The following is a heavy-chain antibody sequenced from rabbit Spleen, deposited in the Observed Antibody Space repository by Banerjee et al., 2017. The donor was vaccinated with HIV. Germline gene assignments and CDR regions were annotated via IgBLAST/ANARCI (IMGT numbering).Heavy chain of an antibody. Sequence: QSLEESGGDLVKPGASLTLTCTASGVSFSSSSYMCWVRQAPGKGLEWIACIDAGSSGFTYFATWAKGRFTISKTSSTTATLQMTRLTAADTATYFCARDTASSFSSYGMDLWGPGTLVTVS. CDR2: IDAGSSGFT. V-gene: IGHV1S40*01. CDR1: GVSFSSSSY. D-gene: IGHD8-1*01. J-gene: IGHJ6*01. CDR3: ARDTASSFSSYGMDL.